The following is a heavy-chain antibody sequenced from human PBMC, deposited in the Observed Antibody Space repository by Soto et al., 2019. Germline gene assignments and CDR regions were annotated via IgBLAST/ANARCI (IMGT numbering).Heavy chain of an antibody. CDR2: ISSSSSYI. D-gene: IGHD3-22*01. CDR1: GFTFSSYS. V-gene: IGHV3-21*01. J-gene: IGHJ4*01. CDR3: MRLTTYVRSGCYGY. Sequence: EVQLVESGGGLVKPGGSLRLSCAASGFTFSSYSMNWVRQAPGKGLEWVSSISSSSSYIYYADSVKGQFTISRDNAKNSLYHQMNSLRKDETSVYYWMRLTTYVRSGCYGYWGDKTRVSV.